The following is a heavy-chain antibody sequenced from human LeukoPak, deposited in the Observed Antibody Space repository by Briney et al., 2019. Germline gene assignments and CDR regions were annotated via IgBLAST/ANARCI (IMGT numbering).Heavy chain of an antibody. Sequence: GASVKVSCKASGGTFSSYAISWVRQAPGQGLEWMGGIIPIFGTANYAQKFQGRVTITTDESTSTAYMELSSLRSEDTAVYYCARGVIITIFGVVMPVGYYFDYWGQGTLVTVSS. CDR2: IIPIFGTA. J-gene: IGHJ4*02. CDR1: GGTFSSYA. V-gene: IGHV1-69*05. CDR3: ARGVIITIFGVVMPVGYYFDY. D-gene: IGHD3-3*01.